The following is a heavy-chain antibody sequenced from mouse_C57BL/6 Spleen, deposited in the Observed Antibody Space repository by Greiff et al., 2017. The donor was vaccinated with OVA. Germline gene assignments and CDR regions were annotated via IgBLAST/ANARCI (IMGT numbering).Heavy chain of an antibody. D-gene: IGHD2-5*01. V-gene: IGHV5-16*01. J-gene: IGHJ3*01. CDR3: ARDRDYSNYGGFAY. CDR1: GFTFSDYY. CDR2: INYDGSST. Sequence: EVMLVESEGGLVQPGSSMKLSCTASGFTFSDYYMAWVRQVPEKGLEWVANINYDGSSTYYLDSLKSRFIISRDNAKNILYLQMSSLKSEDTATYYCARDRDYSNYGGFAYWGQGTLVTVSA.